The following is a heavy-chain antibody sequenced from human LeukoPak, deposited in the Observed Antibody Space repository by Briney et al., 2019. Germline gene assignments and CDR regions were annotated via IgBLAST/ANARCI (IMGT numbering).Heavy chain of an antibody. D-gene: IGHD1-26*01. CDR3: ARGGLVGATGAFDI. Sequence: SVKVSCKASGGTFSSYAISWVRQAPGQGLEWMGRIIPIRGIANYAQKFQGRVTITADKSTSTAYMELSSLRSEDTAVYYCARGGLVGATGAFDIWGQGTMVTVSS. V-gene: IGHV1-69*04. CDR2: IIPIRGIA. CDR1: GGTFSSYA. J-gene: IGHJ3*02.